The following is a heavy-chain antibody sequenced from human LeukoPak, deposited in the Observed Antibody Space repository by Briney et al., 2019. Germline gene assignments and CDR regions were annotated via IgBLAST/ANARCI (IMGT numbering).Heavy chain of an antibody. J-gene: IGHJ4*02. V-gene: IGHV4-38-2*01. D-gene: IGHD6-13*01. CDR3: ARLKPTYSSSWYPDY. CDR1: GYSISSGYY. Sequence: SETLSLTCAVSGYSISSGYYWGWIRQPPGKGLEWIGSIYHSGSTYYNPSLKSRVTISVDTSKNQFSLKLSSVTAADTAVYYCARLKPTYSSSWYPDYWGQGTLVTVSS. CDR2: IYHSGST.